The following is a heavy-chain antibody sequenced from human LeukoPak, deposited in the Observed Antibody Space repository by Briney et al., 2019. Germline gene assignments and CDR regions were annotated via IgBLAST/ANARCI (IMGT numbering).Heavy chain of an antibody. CDR3: ARQMFSTVSPFDY. CDR1: GGSVNNYY. Sequence: SGTLSLTCTVSGGSVNNYYYNWIRQPPGKGLEWIGYIFYSGNTNYNPSLKNRITISIDASNNQVSLKLRSVTAADTAVYYCARQMFSTVSPFDYWGQGALVTVSS. CDR2: IFYSGNT. V-gene: IGHV4-59*02. D-gene: IGHD4-17*01. J-gene: IGHJ4*02.